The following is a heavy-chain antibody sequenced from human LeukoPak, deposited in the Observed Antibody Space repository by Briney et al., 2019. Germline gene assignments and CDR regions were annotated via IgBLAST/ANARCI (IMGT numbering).Heavy chain of an antibody. CDR1: GYTFTAYY. D-gene: IGHD5-18*01. Sequence: ASVKVSCKASGYTFTAYYMHWVRQAPGQGLEWMGWINPNNGGTNYAQKFQGRVTMARDTSISTAYMELSRLRSDDTAVYYCARNVDTAMYDYWGQGTLVTVSS. CDR3: ARNVDTAMYDY. V-gene: IGHV1-2*02. J-gene: IGHJ4*02. CDR2: INPNNGGT.